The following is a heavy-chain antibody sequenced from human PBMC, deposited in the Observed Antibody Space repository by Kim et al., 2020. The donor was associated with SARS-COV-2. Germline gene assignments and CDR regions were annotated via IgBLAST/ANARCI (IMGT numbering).Heavy chain of an antibody. CDR2: IYYSGST. CDR1: GGSISSGGHY. D-gene: IGHD3-22*01. CDR3: ARTRITMIVVVTHFDY. J-gene: IGHJ4*02. V-gene: IGHV4-31*03. Sequence: SETLSLTCTVSGGSISSGGHYWSWIRQLPGKGLAWNGYIYYSGSTYYNPSLKSRLTISVDTSKNQFSLKLSSVTAADTAVYYCARTRITMIVVVTHFDYWGQGTLGTVSS.